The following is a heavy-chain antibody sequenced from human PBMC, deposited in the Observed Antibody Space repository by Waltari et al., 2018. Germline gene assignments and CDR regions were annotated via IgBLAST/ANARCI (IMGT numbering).Heavy chain of an antibody. CDR1: GFPVGGYG. Sequence: VQLVESGGGLVQPARSRRLSCTTSGFPVGGYGMSGVRQAPGKGLEWVGFNRSNAYYGTVEYAESVKGRFTISRDDSKSIVYLQMNSLKTEDTAVYYCTRVKGSFWGGYCFDSWGQGTPVTVSA. CDR3: TRVKGSFWGGYCFDS. D-gene: IGHD3-3*01. J-gene: IGHJ4*02. V-gene: IGHV3-49*04. CDR2: NRSNAYYGTV.